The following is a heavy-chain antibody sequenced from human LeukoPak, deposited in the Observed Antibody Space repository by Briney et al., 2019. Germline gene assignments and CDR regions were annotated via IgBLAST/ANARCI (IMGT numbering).Heavy chain of an antibody. D-gene: IGHD1-26*01. CDR3: ARAATNRYYYYYGMDV. CDR1: GGSVSSGSYY. CDR2: IYYSGST. V-gene: IGHV4-61*01. J-gene: IGHJ6*02. Sequence: SETLSLTCTVSGGSVSSGSYYWSWIRQPPGKGLEWIGYIYYSGSTNYNPSLKSRVTISVDTSKNQFSLKLSSVTAADTAVYYCARAATNRYYYYYGMDVWGQGTTVTVSS.